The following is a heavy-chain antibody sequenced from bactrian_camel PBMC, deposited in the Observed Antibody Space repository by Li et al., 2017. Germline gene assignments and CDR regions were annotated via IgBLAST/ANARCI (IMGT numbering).Heavy chain of an antibody. V-gene: IGHV3S1*01. CDR2: IHTTGTDT. J-gene: IGHJ4*01. CDR1: GPTSTIPC. D-gene: IGHD6*01. Sequence: HVQLVESGGGSVQAGGSLRLSCSVYGPTSTIPCMGWFRQAPGKELEGVASIHTTGTDTYYDDSAKGRFTISSDNAANILYLQMNNLKPEDTAMYYCAAGGSGFNCLTSARQYNYWGQGTQVTVS. CDR3: AAGGSGFNCLTSARQYNY.